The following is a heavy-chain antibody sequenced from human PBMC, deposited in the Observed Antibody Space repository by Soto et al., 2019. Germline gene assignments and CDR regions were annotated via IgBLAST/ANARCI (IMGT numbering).Heavy chain of an antibody. J-gene: IGHJ3*02. CDR1: GYTFTGYY. Sequence: QVQLVQSGAEVKKPGASVKVSCKASGYTFTGYYMHWVRQAPGQGLEWMGWINPNSGGTNDAQKFQGWVTMPRDTSISTAYMELSRLRSDDTAVYYCARGRGALTPTYAFDIWGQGTMVTVSS. D-gene: IGHD1-1*01. CDR3: ARGRGALTPTYAFDI. CDR2: INPNSGGT. V-gene: IGHV1-2*04.